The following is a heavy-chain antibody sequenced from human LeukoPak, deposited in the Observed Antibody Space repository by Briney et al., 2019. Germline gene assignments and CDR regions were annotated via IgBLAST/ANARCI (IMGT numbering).Heavy chain of an antibody. J-gene: IGHJ6*03. CDR3: ARGVAAAGTEKNYYYYYMDV. CDR2: IYTSGST. V-gene: IGHV4-61*02. D-gene: IGHD6-13*01. CDR1: GGSISSGSYY. Sequence: SETLSLTCTVSGGSISSGSYYWSWIRQPAGKGLEWIGRIYTSGSTNYNPSLKSRVTISVDTSKNQFSLKLSSVTAADTAVYYCARGVAAAGTEKNYYYYYMDVWGKGTTVTVSS.